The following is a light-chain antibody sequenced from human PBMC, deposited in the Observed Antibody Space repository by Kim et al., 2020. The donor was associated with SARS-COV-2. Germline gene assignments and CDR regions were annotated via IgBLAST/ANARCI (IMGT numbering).Light chain of an antibody. J-gene: IGKJ1*01. CDR2: GAS. CDR1: QSVLPN. Sequence: VSPGDRATLSCRASQSVLPNLAWYQQNPGQAPRLLIYGASPRATGIPASFSGSGSGTEFTLTISSLQSEDFVIYYCQQYYNWPRTFGQGTKVDIK. CDR3: QQYYNWPRT. V-gene: IGKV3-15*01.